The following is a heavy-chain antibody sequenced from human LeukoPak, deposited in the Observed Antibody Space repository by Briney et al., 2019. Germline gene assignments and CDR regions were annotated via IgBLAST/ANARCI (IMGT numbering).Heavy chain of an antibody. Sequence: PSETLSLTCTVSGVSISSYYWSWIRQPPGKGLEWIGYIYYSGSTNYNPSLKSRVTISVDTSKNQFSLKLSSVTAADTAVCYCARGEDYFQHWGQGTLVTVSS. CDR2: IYYSGST. J-gene: IGHJ1*01. CDR1: GVSISSYY. V-gene: IGHV4-59*01. D-gene: IGHD2-15*01. CDR3: ARGEDYFQH.